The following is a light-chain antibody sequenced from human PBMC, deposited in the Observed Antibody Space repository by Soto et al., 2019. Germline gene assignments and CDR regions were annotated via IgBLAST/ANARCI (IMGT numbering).Light chain of an antibody. CDR2: DTF. Sequence: EIVLTQSPASVSLSPGGRATLSCRASRTVNSQLDWYQQKPGQAPRLLIYDTFNRAAGIPARFSGSETGTDFNLTINNLEPEDSAVYYCQQRWDWPLTFGGGTKVEIK. CDR3: QQRWDWPLT. V-gene: IGKV3-11*01. CDR1: RTVNSQ. J-gene: IGKJ4*01.